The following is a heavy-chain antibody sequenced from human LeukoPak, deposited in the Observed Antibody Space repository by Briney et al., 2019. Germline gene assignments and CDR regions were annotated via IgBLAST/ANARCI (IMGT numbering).Heavy chain of an antibody. Sequence: GGSLRLSCAASGFTFSSYWMSWVRQAPGKGLEWVANIKQDGSEKYYVDSVKGRFTISRDNAKNSLYLQMNSLRAEDTAVYYCARDSNSSWYRQPFYYYYYGMDVWGQGTTVTVSS. CDR3: ARDSNSSWYRQPFYYYYYGMDV. D-gene: IGHD6-13*01. CDR1: GFTFSSYW. J-gene: IGHJ6*02. CDR2: IKQDGSEK. V-gene: IGHV3-7*01.